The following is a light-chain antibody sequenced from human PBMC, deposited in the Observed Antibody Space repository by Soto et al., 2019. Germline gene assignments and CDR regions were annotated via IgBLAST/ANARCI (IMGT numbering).Light chain of an antibody. J-gene: IGKJ4*01. V-gene: IGKV3-20*01. CDR1: QTVIHNH. Sequence: EIVLTLSPATLSLYPKERATLSCRASQTVIHNHLAWHQQKPGQTPRLLVYGASSRATGIPARFSGSGSGTDFTLTISSLEPEDFAVYYCQQFSSYPLTFGGGTKVDIK. CDR3: QQFSSYPLT. CDR2: GAS.